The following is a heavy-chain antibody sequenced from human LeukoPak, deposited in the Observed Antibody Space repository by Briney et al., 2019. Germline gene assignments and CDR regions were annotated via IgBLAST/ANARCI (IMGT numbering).Heavy chain of an antibody. V-gene: IGHV3-23*01. D-gene: IGHD6-13*01. CDR2: ITTGGRP. J-gene: IGHJ5*02. Sequence: PGGSLRLSCAASGFTFSSYAMSWVRQAPGKGLEWVSGITTGGRPYYADSVKGRFTISRDNSKNTVYLQMNSLRAEDTAVYYCARSGIAAAGSWGQGTLVTVSS. CDR1: GFTFSSYA. CDR3: ARSGIAAAGS.